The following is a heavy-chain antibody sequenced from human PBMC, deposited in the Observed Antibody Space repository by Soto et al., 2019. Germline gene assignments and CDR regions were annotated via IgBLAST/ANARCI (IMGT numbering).Heavy chain of an antibody. D-gene: IGHD3-22*01. CDR1: GGTFSGYA. J-gene: IGHJ4*02. CDR2: IIPIFNST. CDR3: ATTAPYDSSGYGYFDY. Sequence: QVQLVQSGAEGKTPGSSVKVSCRASGGTFSGYAISWVRQAPGQGLEWMGGIIPIFNSTHYAQKFQGSVTITADKSSSTVYMELSSLRSEDTAIYYCATTAPYDSSGYGYFDYWGQGSLVTVSS. V-gene: IGHV1-69*06.